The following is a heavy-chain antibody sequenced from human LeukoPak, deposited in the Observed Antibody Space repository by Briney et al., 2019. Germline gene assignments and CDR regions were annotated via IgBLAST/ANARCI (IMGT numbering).Heavy chain of an antibody. J-gene: IGHJ5*02. Sequence: QPGGSLRLSCAASGFTFSSYGMHWVRQAPGKGLEWVAVISYDGSNKYYADSVKGRFTISRDNSKNTLYLQMNSLRAEDTAVYYCAKDEWYEGLLWFGELSPTNWFDPWGQGTLVTVSS. D-gene: IGHD3-10*01. CDR1: GFTFSSYG. CDR3: AKDEWYEGLLWFGELSPTNWFDP. V-gene: IGHV3-30*18. CDR2: ISYDGSNK.